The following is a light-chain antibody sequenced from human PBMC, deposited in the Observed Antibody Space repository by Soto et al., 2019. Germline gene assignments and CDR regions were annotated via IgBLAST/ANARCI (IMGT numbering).Light chain of an antibody. Sequence: QSALTQPASVSGSPGQSLTISCTGTSSDVGYYNYVSWYQQHPGKAPKLLIYDVYSRPSGVSNRFSGSKSGNTASLTISGLQAEDEDDYYCCSHPSTNTPVVFGGGTKLTVL. J-gene: IGLJ2*01. CDR3: CSHPSTNTPVV. V-gene: IGLV2-14*01. CDR1: SSDVGYYNY. CDR2: DVY.